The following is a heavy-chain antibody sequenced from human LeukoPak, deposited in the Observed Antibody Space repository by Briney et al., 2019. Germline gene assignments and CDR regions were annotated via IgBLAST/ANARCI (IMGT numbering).Heavy chain of an antibody. J-gene: IGHJ6*03. V-gene: IGHV4-38-2*02. CDR3: ARGGSTTTSHYFYYMDV. CDR1: GYSISNGYY. D-gene: IGHD2/OR15-2a*01. Sequence: PSETLSLTCTVSGYSISNGYYWVWIRQPPGKGLEWIGSIYLTGSTYYNPSLKSRVTISMDTSNNQLSLNLSSVNAADTAVYYCARGGSTTTSHYFYYMDVWGKGTTVTVSS. CDR2: IYLTGST.